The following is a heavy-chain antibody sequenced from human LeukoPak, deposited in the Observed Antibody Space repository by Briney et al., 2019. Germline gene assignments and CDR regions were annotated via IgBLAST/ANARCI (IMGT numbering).Heavy chain of an antibody. CDR1: GFTFSSYS. J-gene: IGHJ3*02. V-gene: IGHV3-21*01. Sequence: PGGSLRLSSAASGFTFSSYSMDWVRRAPGKGLDWVSSISSTSSYILYADSVKGRFSISRDNANHSLYLLMNSLSAEDTAVYYCANSAPSDIWDRGTVVTVSS. CDR2: ISSTSSYI. CDR3: ANSAPSDI.